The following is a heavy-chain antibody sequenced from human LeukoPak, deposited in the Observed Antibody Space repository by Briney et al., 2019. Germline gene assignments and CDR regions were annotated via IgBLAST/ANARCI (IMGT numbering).Heavy chain of an antibody. CDR1: GFTFSTYA. V-gene: IGHV3-23*01. J-gene: IGHJ3*02. CDR3: AKSVGIIRRGAFDI. D-gene: IGHD3-10*01. Sequence: GGSLRLSCAASGFTFSTYAMSWVRQHPGKGLEWVSGISGSGATTYYADSAKGRFTISRDNSKNTLYVQMNSLRAEDTAVYYCAKSVGIIRRGAFDIWGQGTMVTVSS. CDR2: ISGSGATT.